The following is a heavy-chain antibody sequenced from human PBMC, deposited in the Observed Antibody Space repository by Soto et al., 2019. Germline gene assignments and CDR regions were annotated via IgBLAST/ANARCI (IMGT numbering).Heavy chain of an antibody. CDR1: GFALSSPAVG. Sequence: QITLKESGPTLVKPTQTLTLTCTCSGFALSSPAVGVNWIRQPPGKALEWLALIYWDDDKQYSPSLRSRLTITNDTSENQVVLTITNEEPVDTATYYCAHGSGWLSDYWGQGTLVTVSS. J-gene: IGHJ4*02. CDR3: AHGSGWLSDY. D-gene: IGHD6-19*01. V-gene: IGHV2-5*02. CDR2: IYWDDDK.